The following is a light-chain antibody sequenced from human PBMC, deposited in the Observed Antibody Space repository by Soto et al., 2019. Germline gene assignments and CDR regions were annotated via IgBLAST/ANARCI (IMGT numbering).Light chain of an antibody. CDR1: QSISRW. CDR2: DDS. J-gene: IGKJ5*01. Sequence: DIQMTQSPSTLSASVGDRVTISCRTCQSISRWLAWYQQKPGKAPKLLIYDDSSLESGVPSRFSGSGSGTEFTLTISSLQPDDFATYFCQQYNSYPITFGQGTRLEIK. V-gene: IGKV1-5*01. CDR3: QQYNSYPIT.